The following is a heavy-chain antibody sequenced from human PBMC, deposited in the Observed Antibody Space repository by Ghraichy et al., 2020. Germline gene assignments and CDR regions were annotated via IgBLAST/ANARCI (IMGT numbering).Heavy chain of an antibody. D-gene: IGHD3-3*01. CDR3: AVLASNGVDV. CDR1: GGSINSGSYS. V-gene: IGHV4-30-2*01. CDR2: IYYTGSA. Sequence: SETLSFTCTVSGGSINSGSYSWTWIRQPPGKGLEWIGYIYYTGSAFYNPSLKSRVAISLDRFYNNRFSLKLSSVTAADTAVYYCAVLASNGVDVWGQGTTVTVSS. J-gene: IGHJ6*02.